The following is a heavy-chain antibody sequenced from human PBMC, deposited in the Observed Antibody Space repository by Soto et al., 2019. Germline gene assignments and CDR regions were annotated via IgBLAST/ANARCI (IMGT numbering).Heavy chain of an antibody. J-gene: IGHJ5*01. CDR1: GGIFSDYA. CDR2: IVPKYGTA. CDR3: ARDMLSSLVVETPHLFES. Sequence: QVQLVQSGGEVRKPGTSVKVSCRASGGIFSDYAISWVRQARGQGLEWVGGIVPKYGTAKYARKFEDRVTLTADELSSTVYMEMNGLRSEDTALYYCARDMLSSLVVETPHLFESWGQGTRLTVSS. V-gene: IGHV1-69*12. D-gene: IGHD2-21*01.